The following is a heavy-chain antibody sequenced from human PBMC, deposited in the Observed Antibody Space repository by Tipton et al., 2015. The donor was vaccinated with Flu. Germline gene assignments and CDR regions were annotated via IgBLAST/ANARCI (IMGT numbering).Heavy chain of an antibody. CDR1: GYTFTSYY. J-gene: IGHJ3*02. V-gene: IGHV1-46*01. Sequence: QVQLVQSGAEVKKPGASVKVSCKASGYTFTSYYMHWVRQAPGQGLEWMGIINPSGGSTSYAQKFRGRVTMTRDTSTSTVYMELSSLRSEDTAVYYCAREREAATSAFDIWGQGTMVTVSS. CDR3: AREREAATSAFDI. D-gene: IGHD2-15*01. CDR2: INPSGGST.